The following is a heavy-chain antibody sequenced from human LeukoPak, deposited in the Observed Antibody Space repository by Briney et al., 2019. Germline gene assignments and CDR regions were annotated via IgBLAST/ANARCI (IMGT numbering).Heavy chain of an antibody. CDR1: GGTFSSYA. Sequence: SVKVSCKASGGTFSSYAISWVRQAPGQGLEWMGGIIPIFGTANYAQKFQGRVTVTTDTSTNTAYMELRSLRSDDTAVYYCARTSAYGSSWHSYWGQGTLVTVSS. J-gene: IGHJ4*02. CDR3: ARTSAYGSSWHSY. V-gene: IGHV1-69*05. D-gene: IGHD6-13*01. CDR2: IIPIFGTA.